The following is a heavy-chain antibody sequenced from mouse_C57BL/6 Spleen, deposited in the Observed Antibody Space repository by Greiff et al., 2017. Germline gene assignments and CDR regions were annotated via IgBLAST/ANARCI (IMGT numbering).Heavy chain of an antibody. CDR2: ISYSGST. J-gene: IGHJ2*01. V-gene: IGHV3-1*01. CDR1: GYSITSGYD. D-gene: IGHD1-1*01. Sequence: DVQLQESGPGMVKPSQSLSLTCTVTGYSITSGYDWHWIRHFPGNKLEWMGYISYSGSTNYNPSLKSRISITHDTSKNHFFLKLNSVTTEDTATYYCARGYYGSFPYFDYWGQGTTLTVSS. CDR3: ARGYYGSFPYFDY.